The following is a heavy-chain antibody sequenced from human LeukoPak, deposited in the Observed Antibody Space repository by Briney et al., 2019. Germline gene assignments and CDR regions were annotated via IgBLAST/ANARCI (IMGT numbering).Heavy chain of an antibody. CDR3: ARATIAVAGTGDAFDI. V-gene: IGHV3-13*05. CDR1: GFTFSSYD. CDR2: IGTAGDP. Sequence: PGGSLRLSCAASGFTFSSYDMHWVRQATGKGLEWVSAIGTAGDPYYPGSVKGRFTISRENAKNSLYLQMNSLRAGDTAVYYCARATIAVAGTGDAFDIWGQGTMVTVSS. J-gene: IGHJ3*02. D-gene: IGHD6-19*01.